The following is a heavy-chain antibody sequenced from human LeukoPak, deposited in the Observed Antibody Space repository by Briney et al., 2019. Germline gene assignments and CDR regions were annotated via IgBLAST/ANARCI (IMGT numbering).Heavy chain of an antibody. J-gene: IGHJ6*02. CDR2: ISSSSSYI. CDR3: ARFLTGYYYYYSYGMDV. D-gene: IGHD3-9*01. CDR1: GFTFRSDS. V-gene: IGHV3-21*01. Sequence: GGSLRLSCAASGFTFRSDSRNWVRQAPGKGLEWVSSISSSSSYIYYADSVKGRFTISRDNAKNSLYLQMNSLRAEDTAVYYCARFLTGYYYYYSYGMDVWGQGTTVTVSS.